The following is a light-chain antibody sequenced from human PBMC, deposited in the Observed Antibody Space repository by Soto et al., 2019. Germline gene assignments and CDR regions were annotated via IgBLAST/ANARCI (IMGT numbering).Light chain of an antibody. J-gene: IGKJ1*01. Sequence: EIVLTQSPATLSLSPGERGTLSCRASQSVGRYLAWYQHKPGQAPRLLIYDTSNRAPGTPGRFGGSGSGTDFTLTISSLEPEDFAVYYCVQRSVWPWTVGQGTKVE. CDR1: QSVGRY. CDR3: VQRSVWPWT. V-gene: IGKV3-11*01. CDR2: DTS.